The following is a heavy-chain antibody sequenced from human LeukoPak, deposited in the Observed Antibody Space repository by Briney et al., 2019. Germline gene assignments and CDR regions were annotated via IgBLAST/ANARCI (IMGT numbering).Heavy chain of an antibody. CDR2: ISSSSSYI. Sequence: GGSLRLSCAASGFTFSSYEMNWVRQAPGKGLEWVSSISSSSSYIYYADSVKGRFTISRDNARNSLYLQMNSLRAEDTAVYYCASWTGIVGATRDFDYWGQGTLVTVSS. V-gene: IGHV3-21*01. D-gene: IGHD1-26*01. CDR1: GFTFSSYE. J-gene: IGHJ4*02. CDR3: ASWTGIVGATRDFDY.